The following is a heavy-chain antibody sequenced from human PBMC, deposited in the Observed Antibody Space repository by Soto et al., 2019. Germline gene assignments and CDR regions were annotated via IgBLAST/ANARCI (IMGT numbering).Heavy chain of an antibody. CDR1: GFTFSNYA. Sequence: EVQLLESGGGLVQPGGSLRLSCAASGFTFSNYAMSWVRQAPGKGLEWVSGIGGRATSAYYADSVKGRFAISRDNSYNTLFLQLNSLIAEDTAVYYCAKSRYSDSSGDFYDFWGQGTLVSVSS. V-gene: IGHV3-23*01. CDR3: AKSRYSDSSGDFYDF. D-gene: IGHD3-22*01. CDR2: IGGRATSA. J-gene: IGHJ4*02.